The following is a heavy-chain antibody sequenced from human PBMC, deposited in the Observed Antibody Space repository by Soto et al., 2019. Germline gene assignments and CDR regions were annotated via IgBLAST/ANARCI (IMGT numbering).Heavy chain of an antibody. V-gene: IGHV1-69*02. CDR1: GGTFSSYT. Sequence: QVQLVQSGAAVKKPGSSVKVSCKASGGTFSSYTISWVRQAPGQGLEWMGRIIHILGIANYAQKFQGRVTITADKSTSTAYMELSSLRSEDTAVYYCARASPYSGYDSGYYYYMDVWGKGTTVTVSS. CDR3: ARASPYSGYDSGYYYYMDV. J-gene: IGHJ6*03. D-gene: IGHD5-12*01. CDR2: IIHILGIA.